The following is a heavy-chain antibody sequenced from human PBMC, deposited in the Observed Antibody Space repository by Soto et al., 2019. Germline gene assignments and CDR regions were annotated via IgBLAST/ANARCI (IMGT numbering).Heavy chain of an antibody. CDR3: ARDSRYFDWLPPAGAFDI. D-gene: IGHD3-9*01. V-gene: IGHV1-18*01. Sequence: ASVKVSCKASGYTFTSYGISWVRQAPGQGLEWMGWISAYNGNTNYAQKLQGRVTMTTDTSTSTAYMELRSLRSDDTAVYYCARDSRYFDWLPPAGAFDIWGQGTMVTV. J-gene: IGHJ3*02. CDR1: GYTFTSYG. CDR2: ISAYNGNT.